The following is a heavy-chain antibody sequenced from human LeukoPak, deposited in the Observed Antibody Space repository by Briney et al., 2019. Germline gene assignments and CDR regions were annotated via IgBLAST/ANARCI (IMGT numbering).Heavy chain of an antibody. CDR1: GGSFSGYY. J-gene: IGHJ5*02. V-gene: IGHV4-34*01. Sequence: SETLSLTCAVYGGSFSGYYWSWIRQPPGKGLEWIGEINHSGSTNYNPSLKSRVTISVDKSKNQFSLKLSSVTAADTAVYYCARVTMDLQFDPWGQGTLVTVSS. CDR2: INHSGST. CDR3: ARVTMDLQFDP. D-gene: IGHD2-2*03.